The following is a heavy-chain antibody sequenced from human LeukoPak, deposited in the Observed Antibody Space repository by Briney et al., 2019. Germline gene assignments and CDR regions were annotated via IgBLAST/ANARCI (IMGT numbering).Heavy chain of an antibody. D-gene: IGHD6-19*01. CDR1: GFTFSSYA. V-gene: IGHV3-23*01. J-gene: IGHJ4*02. CDR3: AKEWEWLAFVYFDY. Sequence: GGSLRLSCAASGFTFSSYAMSWVRQSRGKGLEWLSAISGSGGSTYYADSVKGRFTISRDNSKNTLYLQMNSLRAEDTAVYYCAKEWEWLAFVYFDYWGQGTLVTVSS. CDR2: ISGSGGST.